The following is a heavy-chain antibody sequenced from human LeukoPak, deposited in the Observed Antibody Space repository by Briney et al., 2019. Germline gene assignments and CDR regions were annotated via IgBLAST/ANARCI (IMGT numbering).Heavy chain of an antibody. Sequence: GSTNYNPSLKSRATISVDTSKNQFSLKLSSVTAADTAVYYCARAVAGIFDYWGQGTLVTVSS. J-gene: IGHJ4*02. CDR3: ARAVAGIFDY. CDR2: GST. D-gene: IGHD6-19*01. V-gene: IGHV4-59*01.